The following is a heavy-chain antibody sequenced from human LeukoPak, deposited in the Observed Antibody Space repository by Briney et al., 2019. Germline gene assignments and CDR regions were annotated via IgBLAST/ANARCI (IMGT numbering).Heavy chain of an antibody. CDR1: GASISNGGYY. CDR3: AREGTSGTHLNWFDP. CDR2: IYNSGNT. Sequence: SQTLSLTCSVSGASISNGGYYWSWIRQHPGKGLEWIGNIYNSGNTYYNPSLKSRITISVDTSKNQFSLKLRSVTAADTAVYYCAREGTSGTHLNWFDPWGQGTLVTVSS. J-gene: IGHJ5*02. V-gene: IGHV4-31*03. D-gene: IGHD1-1*01.